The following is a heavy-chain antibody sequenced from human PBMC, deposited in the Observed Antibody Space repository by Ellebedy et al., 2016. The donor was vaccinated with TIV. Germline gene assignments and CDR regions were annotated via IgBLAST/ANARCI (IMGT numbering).Heavy chain of an antibody. CDR3: TRPKYYYDSSGYLLHYGMDV. CDR1: GFTFGDYA. Sequence: GGSLRLXCTASGFTFGDYAMSWFRQAPGKGLEWVGFIRSKTYGGTTEYAASVKGRFTISRDDSKSIAYLQMNSLKTEDTAVYYCTRPKYYYDSSGYLLHYGMDVWGQGTTVTVSS. CDR2: IRSKTYGGTT. V-gene: IGHV3-49*03. D-gene: IGHD3-22*01. J-gene: IGHJ6*02.